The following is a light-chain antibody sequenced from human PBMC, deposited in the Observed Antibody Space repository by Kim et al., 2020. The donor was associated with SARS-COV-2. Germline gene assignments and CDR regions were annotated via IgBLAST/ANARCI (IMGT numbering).Light chain of an antibody. Sequence: ASVGDRVTIACRASQGINTWLAWYQQKPGKAPKLLIYDASTLQTGVPSRFSGSGSGAEFALTINNLQPDDFATYYCQQYNSYSPTSGQGTKVDIK. CDR1: QGINTW. V-gene: IGKV1-5*01. CDR3: QQYNSYSPT. CDR2: DAS. J-gene: IGKJ1*01.